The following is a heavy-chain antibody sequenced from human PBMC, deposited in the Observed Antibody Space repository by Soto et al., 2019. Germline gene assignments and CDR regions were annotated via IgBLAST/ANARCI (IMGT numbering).Heavy chain of an antibody. CDR2: FIPIFGTA. D-gene: IGHD5-18*01. J-gene: IGHJ4*02. Sequence: SVKVSCKASGGTVSSYAISWVRQAPGQGLEWMGGFIPIFGTANYAQKFQGRVTITADKSTSTAYMELSSLRSEDTAVYYCARDNRRGYSYGYGEYWGQGTLVTVSS. CDR3: ARDNRRGYSYGYGEY. CDR1: GGTVSSYA. V-gene: IGHV1-69*06.